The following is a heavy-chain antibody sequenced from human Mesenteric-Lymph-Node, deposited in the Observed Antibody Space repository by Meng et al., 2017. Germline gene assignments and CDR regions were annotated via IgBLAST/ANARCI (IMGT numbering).Heavy chain of an antibody. CDR2: INPNSGGT. J-gene: IGHJ4*02. CDR3: ARDEYYDSAFDY. V-gene: IGHV1-2*06. CDR1: GYTFNGYY. D-gene: IGHD3-22*01. Sequence: QVQAVQVGAEVKKPVASVKVSCKAIGYTFNGYYMHWVRQAPGQWLEWMGRINPNSGGTNYAQKFQGRVTMTRDTSISTAYMELSRLRSDDTAVYYCARDEYYDSAFDYWGQGTLVTVSS.